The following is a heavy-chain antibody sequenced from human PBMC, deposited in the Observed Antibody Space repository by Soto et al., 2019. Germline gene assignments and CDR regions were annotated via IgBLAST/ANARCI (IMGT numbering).Heavy chain of an antibody. V-gene: IGHV1-8*01. CDR2: MNLNSGNT. CDR3: ARGGHLVVVAANDAFDI. CDR1: GYTFTSYD. J-gene: IGHJ3*02. Sequence: GASVKVSCKASGYTFTSYDINWVRQATGQGLEWMGWMNLNSGNTGYAQKFQGRVTMTRNTSISTAYMELSSLRSEDTAVYYCARGGHLVVVAANDAFDIWGQGTMVTVSS. D-gene: IGHD2-15*01.